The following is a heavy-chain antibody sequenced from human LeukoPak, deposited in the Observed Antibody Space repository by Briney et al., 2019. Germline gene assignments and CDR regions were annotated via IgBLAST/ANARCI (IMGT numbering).Heavy chain of an antibody. Sequence: GSLRLSCAASGFTFSSYGMSWVRQAPGKGLEWVSAISGSGGSTYYADSVKGRFTISRDNSKNTLYLQMNSLRAEDTAVYYCARGTDGYPADYWGQGALVTVSS. V-gene: IGHV3-23*01. D-gene: IGHD6-25*01. CDR1: GFTFSSYG. J-gene: IGHJ4*02. CDR2: ISGSGGST. CDR3: ARGTDGYPADY.